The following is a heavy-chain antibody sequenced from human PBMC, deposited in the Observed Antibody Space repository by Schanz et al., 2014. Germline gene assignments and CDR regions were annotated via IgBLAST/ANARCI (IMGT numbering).Heavy chain of an antibody. J-gene: IGHJ5*02. CDR2: LYFGGST. CDR1: GGSIRSNNYY. CDR3: AIIGGPGTYHLDP. Sequence: QVQLQESGPGLVKSSETLSLTCTVSGGSIRSNNYYCAWIRQTPGKGLEWIGGLYFGGSTYSNPSLESRVTMSIDTSKNQVSLKVTSVSAADTAIYYCAIIGGPGTYHLDPWGQGTLVTVSS. D-gene: IGHD3-10*01. V-gene: IGHV4-39*01.